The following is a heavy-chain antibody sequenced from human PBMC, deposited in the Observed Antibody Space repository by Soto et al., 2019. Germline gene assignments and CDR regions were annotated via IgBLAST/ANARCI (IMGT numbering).Heavy chain of an antibody. CDR1: GASISSNNY. D-gene: IGHD6-19*01. CDR2: IHYSEHT. CDR3: ARHDQWLIRLYY. Sequence: QLQESGPGLVKPSETLSLTCTVSGASISSNNYWVWIHQPPGKGLEWIGSIHYSEHTYYNSSLRSRVTISLDTSKNQFSLKLTSVTAADTAVYYCARHDQWLIRLYYWGQGTLVTVSS. J-gene: IGHJ4*02. V-gene: IGHV4-39*01.